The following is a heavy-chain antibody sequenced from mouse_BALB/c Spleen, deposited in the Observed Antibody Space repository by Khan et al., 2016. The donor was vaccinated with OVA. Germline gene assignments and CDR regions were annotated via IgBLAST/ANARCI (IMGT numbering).Heavy chain of an antibody. D-gene: IGHD3-1*01. J-gene: IGHJ3*01. CDR3: ASGGSSVPAWFAY. CDR2: IRYDGDS. CDR1: GYSITSGYF. Sequence: EVQLQESGPGLVKPSQSLSLTCSVTGYSITSGYFWNWIRQFPGNNLEWLGYIRYDGDSNYNPSLKNRISITHDTSKNQFFLKLTSVPPEDTATYYCASGGSSVPAWFAYWGQGTLVTVSA. V-gene: IGHV3-6*02.